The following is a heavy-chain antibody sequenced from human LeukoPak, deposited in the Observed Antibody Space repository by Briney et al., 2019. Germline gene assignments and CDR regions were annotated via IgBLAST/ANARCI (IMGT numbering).Heavy chain of an antibody. D-gene: IGHD6-6*01. CDR3: ARDFSSSSTVYYYYYMDV. CDR2: ISYSGTT. J-gene: IGHJ6*03. V-gene: IGHV4-39*07. CDR1: GGSISSRPYY. Sequence: SETLSLTCSVSGGSISSRPYYWGWVRQPPGKGLEWIGTISYSGTTYYSPSLKSRVTISLDTSKNQFSLKLNSVTAADMAIYYCARDFSSSSTVYYYYYMDVWGKGTTVTVSS.